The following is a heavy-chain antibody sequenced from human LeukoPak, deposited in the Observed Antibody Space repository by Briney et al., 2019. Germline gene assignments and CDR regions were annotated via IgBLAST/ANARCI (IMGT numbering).Heavy chain of an antibody. CDR3: ARVRGGYYFDY. Sequence: PGGSLRLSCAASGFIFSSYWLTWVGQAPGKGLDWVANIKQHGNEKYYVDSVKGRFTISRDNAKNSLHLQMNSLRAEDTAVYYCARVRGGYYFDYWGQGTLVTVSS. CDR2: IKQHGNEK. J-gene: IGHJ4*02. D-gene: IGHD3-16*01. CDR1: GFIFSSYW. V-gene: IGHV3-7*05.